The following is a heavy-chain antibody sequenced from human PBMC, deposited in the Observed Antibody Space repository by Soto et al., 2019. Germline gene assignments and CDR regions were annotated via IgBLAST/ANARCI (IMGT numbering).Heavy chain of an antibody. CDR2: MSPNGKNQ. CDR1: GFSFSIHA. J-gene: IGHJ4*02. Sequence: QVELVESGGGVVQSGGSLRLSCAAPGFSFSIHALHWIRQAPGEGLEWVAVMSPNGKNQYYADSVKGRFTISRDTSKSTLSLQMTSLRPEDTAVYYCASGAAFYYDTCRYWGQGTLVAVCS. CDR3: ASGAAFYYDTCRY. V-gene: IGHV3-30*04. D-gene: IGHD3-22*01.